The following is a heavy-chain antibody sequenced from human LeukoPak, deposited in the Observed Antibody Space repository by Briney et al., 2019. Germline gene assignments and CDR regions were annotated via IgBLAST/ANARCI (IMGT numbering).Heavy chain of an antibody. Sequence: SETLSLTCTVSGGSISSYYWSWIRQPPGKGLEWIGYIYYSGSTNYNPSLKSRVTISVDTSKNQFSLKLSSVTAADTPVYHCARASVAGKHGMDVWGQGTTVTVSS. V-gene: IGHV4-59*01. D-gene: IGHD6-19*01. CDR3: ARASVAGKHGMDV. CDR2: IYYSGST. CDR1: GGSISSYY. J-gene: IGHJ6*02.